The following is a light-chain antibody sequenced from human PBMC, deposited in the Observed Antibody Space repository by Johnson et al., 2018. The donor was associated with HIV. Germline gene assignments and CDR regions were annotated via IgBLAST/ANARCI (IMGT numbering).Light chain of an antibody. CDR3: GTWDNSLSDYV. J-gene: IGLJ1*01. V-gene: IGLV1-51*01. Sequence: QSVLTQPPSVSAAPGQKVTVSCSGSTSNIGNNYVSWYQQLPGTAPKLLIYDNNKRPSGIPDRFSVSKSDTSATLGITGLQTGDEADYFCGTWDNSLSDYVFATGTKVTVL. CDR2: DNN. CDR1: TSNIGNNY.